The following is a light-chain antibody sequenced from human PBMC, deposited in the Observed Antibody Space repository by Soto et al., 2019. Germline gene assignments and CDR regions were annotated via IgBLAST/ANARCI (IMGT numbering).Light chain of an antibody. V-gene: IGKV1-39*01. CDR2: AAS. CDR1: QSLNSY. J-gene: IGKJ1*01. Sequence: DLQMTQSPSSLSASVGDRVTITCRACQSLNSYLNWFQQKPGKAPKLLIYAASSLQSGVQSRFSGSGYATDFTLTISSLQHEDFATYYCQQSYNTPWTFGQGTKVEIK. CDR3: QQSYNTPWT.